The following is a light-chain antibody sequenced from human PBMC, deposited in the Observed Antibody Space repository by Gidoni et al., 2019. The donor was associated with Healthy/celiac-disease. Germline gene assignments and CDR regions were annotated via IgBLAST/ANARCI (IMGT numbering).Light chain of an antibody. CDR1: QDISHS. Sequence: DIKMTQSPPSLSASVGDRVTITRQASQDISHSLSWYPQKTGKVPKLLIYDAATLETGVPSRCSASGSVTDFTFTISSLQPDDIATYYCQQYGNLPWSFGQGTKLEIK. CDR3: QQYGNLPWS. CDR2: DAA. J-gene: IGKJ2*03. V-gene: IGKV1-33*01.